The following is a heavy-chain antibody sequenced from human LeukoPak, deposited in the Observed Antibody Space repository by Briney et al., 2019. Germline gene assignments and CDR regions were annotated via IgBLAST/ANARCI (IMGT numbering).Heavy chain of an antibody. CDR2: ISYFEST. D-gene: IGHD1-26*01. V-gene: IGHV4-59*11. J-gene: IGHJ6*03. CDR1: GGSISSHY. Sequence: PSETLSLTCTVSGGSISSHYWSWIRKPPGKGLEWIGYISYFESTHFNASLKGRVPMPVEPSQNLFSLTMSPVTAADTAVFYCVREAIVGADEGVYMDVWGKGTTVTVSS. CDR3: VREAIVGADEGVYMDV.